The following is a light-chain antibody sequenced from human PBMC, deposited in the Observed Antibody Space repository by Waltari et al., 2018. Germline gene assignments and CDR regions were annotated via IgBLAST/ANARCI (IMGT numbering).Light chain of an antibody. CDR3: QEYNNWPIT. J-gene: IGKJ5*01. Sequence: EVVMTQSPATLSVSPGERATLSCRASQNINKLLAWYQQKPGQAPRLLIYRASTRATGIPVRFSGSGSGTEFTLTISSLQSEDFAIYYCQEYNNWPITFGQGTRLEI. CDR2: RAS. V-gene: IGKV3-15*01. CDR1: QNINKL.